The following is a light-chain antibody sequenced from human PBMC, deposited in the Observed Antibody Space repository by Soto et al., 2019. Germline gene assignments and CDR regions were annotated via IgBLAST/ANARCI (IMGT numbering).Light chain of an antibody. CDR3: AAWDDSLSGVI. CDR1: SSNIGRNF. CDR2: RNN. Sequence: QSVLTQPPSASGTPGQTVTISCSRSSSNIGRNFVYWYQQLPGTAPKLLIYRNNQRPSGVPDRFSGSQSGTSASLAISGLRSEDESDYHCAAWDDSLSGVILGGGTKLTVL. J-gene: IGLJ2*01. V-gene: IGLV1-47*01.